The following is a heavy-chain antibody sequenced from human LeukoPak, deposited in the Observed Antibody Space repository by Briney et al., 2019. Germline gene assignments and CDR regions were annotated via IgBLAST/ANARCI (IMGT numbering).Heavy chain of an antibody. J-gene: IGHJ4*02. CDR1: GFTFSRSE. V-gene: IGHV3-48*03. CDR3: ARGYGNFDY. Sequence: GESLRLSYAASGFTFSRSEMSWVRQAPGKGLEWVSYITSSGTTIYYADSVKGRFTISRDNAKNSVYLQMNSLRAEDTAVYYCARGYGNFDYWGQGTLVTVSS. D-gene: IGHD5-18*01. CDR2: ITSSGTTI.